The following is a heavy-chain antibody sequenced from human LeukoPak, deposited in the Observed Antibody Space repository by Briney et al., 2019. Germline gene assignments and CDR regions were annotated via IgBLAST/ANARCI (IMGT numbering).Heavy chain of an antibody. D-gene: IGHD2-2*01. CDR2: IYYSGST. CDR3: ATTVVVPAARAGWFDP. CDR1: GGSISSGGYY. J-gene: IGHJ5*02. Sequence: PSETLSLTCTVSGGSISSGGYYWSWIRQHPGKGLEWIGYIYYSGSTYYNPSLKSRVTISVDTSKNQFSLKLSSVTAADTAVYYCATTVVVPAARAGWFDPWGQGTLVTVSS. V-gene: IGHV4-31*03.